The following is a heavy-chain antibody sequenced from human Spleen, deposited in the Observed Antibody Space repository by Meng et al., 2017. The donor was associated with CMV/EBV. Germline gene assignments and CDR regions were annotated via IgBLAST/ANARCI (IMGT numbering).Heavy chain of an antibody. J-gene: IGHJ5*02. CDR1: GGSISSSIYF. V-gene: IGHV4-39*07. CDR2: INHSGST. Sequence: QVQLQESGPGLVKPSQTLSLTCTVSGGSISSSIYFWGWIRQPPGKGLEWIGEINHSGSTNYNPSLKSRVTISVDTSKNQFSLKLSSVTAADTAVYYCARDAFDPWGQGTLVTVSS. CDR3: ARDAFDP.